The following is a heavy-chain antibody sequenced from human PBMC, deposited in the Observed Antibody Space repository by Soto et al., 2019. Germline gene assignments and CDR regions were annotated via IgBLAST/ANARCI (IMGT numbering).Heavy chain of an antibody. V-gene: IGHV1-18*04. D-gene: IGHD4-17*01. CDR3: ARSDYYEDTGTFEY. Sequence: EASVKVSCKASGYSFSDFGITWVRQAPGQGLEWMGWISGKNGNTNYAQKVQGRVTLTADTSTSTAYMEMRALTSDDTATYYCARSDYYEDTGTFEYWGQGTPVTVSS. CDR2: ISGKNGNT. J-gene: IGHJ4*02. CDR1: GYSFSDFG.